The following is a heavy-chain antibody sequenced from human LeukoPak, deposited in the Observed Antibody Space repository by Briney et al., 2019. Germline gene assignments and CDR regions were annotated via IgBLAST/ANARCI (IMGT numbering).Heavy chain of an antibody. CDR1: GFTFSSYG. D-gene: IGHD3-22*01. J-gene: IGHJ4*02. V-gene: IGHV3-23*01. Sequence: GRSLRLSCAASGFTFSSYGMIWGRQAPGKGLEWVSAISGSGGSTYYADSVKGRFTISRDNSKNTLYLQMNSLRAEDTAVYYCAKLLYYYDSSQPYWGQGTLVTVSS. CDR3: AKLLYYYDSSQPY. CDR2: ISGSGGST.